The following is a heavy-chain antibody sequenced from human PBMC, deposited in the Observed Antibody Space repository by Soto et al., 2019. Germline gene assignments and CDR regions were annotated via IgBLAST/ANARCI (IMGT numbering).Heavy chain of an antibody. CDR3: VKDPRRYGSDSSANDAFDI. J-gene: IGHJ3*02. CDR2: ISSNGGST. CDR1: GFTFSSYA. Sequence: GGSLRLSCSASGFTFSSYAMHWVRQAPGKGLEYVPAISSNGGSTYYADSVKGRFTISRDNSKNTLYLQMSSLRAEDTAVYYCVKDPRRYGSDSSANDAFDIWGEGTLVTV. V-gene: IGHV3-64D*06. D-gene: IGHD3-22*01.